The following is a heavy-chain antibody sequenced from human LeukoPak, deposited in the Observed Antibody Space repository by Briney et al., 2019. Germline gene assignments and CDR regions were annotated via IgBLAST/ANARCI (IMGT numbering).Heavy chain of an antibody. CDR2: ISGSGGST. V-gene: IGHV3-23*01. J-gene: IGHJ4*02. CDR1: GFTFSSYA. CDR3: ATDWYSSGYFEY. D-gene: IGHD6-19*01. Sequence: GGSLRLSCAASGFTFSSYAMSWVRQAPGKGLEWVSAISGSGGSTYYADSVKGRFTISRDNSQNTLYLQMNSLRAEDTAVYYCATDWYSSGYFEYWGQGTLVTVSS.